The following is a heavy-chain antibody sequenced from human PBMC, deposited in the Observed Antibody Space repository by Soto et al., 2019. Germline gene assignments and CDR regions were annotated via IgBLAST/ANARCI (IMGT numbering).Heavy chain of an antibody. Sequence: SETLSLTCTVSGGSISSYYWSWIRQPAGKGLEWIGRIYTSGSTNYNPSLKSRVTMSVDTSKNQFSLKLSSVTAADTAVYYCARDRGSSGWYGNLFDPWGQGTLVTVSS. V-gene: IGHV4-4*07. CDR3: ARDRGSSGWYGNLFDP. D-gene: IGHD6-19*01. CDR2: IYTSGST. CDR1: GGSISSYY. J-gene: IGHJ5*02.